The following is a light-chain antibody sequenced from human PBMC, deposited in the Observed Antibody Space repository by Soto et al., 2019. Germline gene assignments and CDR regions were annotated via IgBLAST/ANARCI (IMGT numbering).Light chain of an antibody. Sequence: DIQMTQSPSSLSASVGGRVTITCRASQTISTYLNWYQQTPGRAPALLISAASTLQSGVPSRFSGSGSGTEFTLTISSLQPQAFATYYCQQSYTSPHTFGQGTKLEIK. CDR2: AAS. CDR1: QTISTY. J-gene: IGKJ2*01. CDR3: QQSYTSPHT. V-gene: IGKV1-39*01.